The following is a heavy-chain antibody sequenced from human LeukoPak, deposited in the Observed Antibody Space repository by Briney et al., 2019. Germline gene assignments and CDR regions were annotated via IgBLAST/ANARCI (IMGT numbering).Heavy chain of an antibody. V-gene: IGHV3-23*01. CDR1: GFIFSSHA. Sequence: PGGSLRLSCVASGFIFSSHAMSWVRQAPGKGLEWVSVISGSGGTTYYADSVKGRFTISRDNSKKTLYLQMNSLRTEDTAVYYCARDQAYFDYWGQGTLVTVSS. CDR2: ISGSGGTT. CDR3: ARDQAYFDY. J-gene: IGHJ4*02.